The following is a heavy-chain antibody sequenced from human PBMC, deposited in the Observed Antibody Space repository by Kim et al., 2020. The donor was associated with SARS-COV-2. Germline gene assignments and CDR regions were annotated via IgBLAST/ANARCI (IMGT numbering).Heavy chain of an antibody. J-gene: IGHJ4*02. V-gene: IGHV4-31*02. D-gene: IGHD3-3*01. CDR3: ARVFVATIFGVVGDY. Sequence: PSVKGRVTISVDTSKNQFSLKLRSVTAADTAVYYCARVFVATIFGVVGDYWGQGTLVTVSS.